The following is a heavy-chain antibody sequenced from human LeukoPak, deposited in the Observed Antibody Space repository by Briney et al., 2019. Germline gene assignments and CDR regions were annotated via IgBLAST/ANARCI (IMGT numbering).Heavy chain of an antibody. V-gene: IGHV4-59*01. CDR3: ARGSSGWTDDAFDI. J-gene: IGHJ3*02. D-gene: IGHD6-19*01. Sequence: SETLSLTCTVSGGSISDYYWTWIRQPPGKGLEWIGFISYSGTTNYNPSLKSRLTISGDTSKNQVSLKLNSVTAADTAVYYCARGSSGWTDDAFDIWGQGTMVTVSS. CDR2: ISYSGTT. CDR1: GGSISDYY.